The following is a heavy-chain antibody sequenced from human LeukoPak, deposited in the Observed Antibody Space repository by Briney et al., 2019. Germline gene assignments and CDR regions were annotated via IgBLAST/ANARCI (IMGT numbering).Heavy chain of an antibody. CDR3: ARDHSCSGGSCSTH. D-gene: IGHD2-15*01. Sequence: PGGSLRLSCAASGFTFSSYAMSWVRQAPGKGLEWVSAISGSGGSTYYADSVKGRFTISRDNSKNTLYLQMNSLRAEDTAVYYCARDHSCSGGSCSTHWGQGTLVTVSS. CDR1: GFTFSSYA. CDR2: ISGSGGST. J-gene: IGHJ4*02. V-gene: IGHV3-23*01.